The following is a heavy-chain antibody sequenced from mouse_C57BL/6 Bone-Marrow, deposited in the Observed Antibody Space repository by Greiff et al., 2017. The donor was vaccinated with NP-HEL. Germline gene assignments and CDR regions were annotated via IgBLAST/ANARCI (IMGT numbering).Heavy chain of an antibody. CDR2: IWTGGGT. D-gene: IGHD1-1*01. V-gene: IGHV2-9-1*01. CDR3: ARTLYGSSYVAWFAY. Sequence: LVAPSQSLSITCTVSGFSLTSYAISWVRQPPGKGLEWLGVIWTGGGTNYNSALKSRLSISKDNSKSQVFLKMNSLQTDDTARYYCARTLYGSSYVAWFAYWGQGTLVTVSA. CDR1: GFSLTSYA. J-gene: IGHJ3*01.